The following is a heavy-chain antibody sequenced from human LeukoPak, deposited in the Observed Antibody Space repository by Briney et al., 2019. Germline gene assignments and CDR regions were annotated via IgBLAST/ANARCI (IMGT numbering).Heavy chain of an antibody. CDR3: ARQRGRKYDDGFDI. J-gene: IGHJ3*02. Sequence: ASVKVSCKASGYTFTSYGISWVRQAPGQGLEWMGWMSAYNGNTDYAQKFQGRVTITRDTSTSTGYMELSSLRAEDTAVYYGARQRGRKYDDGFDIWGQRTIVTAS. V-gene: IGHV1-18*01. CDR1: GYTFTSYG. D-gene: IGHD5-24*01. CDR2: MSAYNGNT.